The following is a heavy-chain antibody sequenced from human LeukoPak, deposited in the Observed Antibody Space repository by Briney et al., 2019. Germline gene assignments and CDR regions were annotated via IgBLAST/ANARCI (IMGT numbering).Heavy chain of an antibody. CDR3: ARERSTSGTDSDCYFDL. V-gene: IGHV4-4*02. Sequence: SGTLSLTCAVSGGSISSYNWWSWVRQPPGKGLEWIGEIYHGGSTNYNPSLKSRVTISVDKSENQFSLRLSSVTAADTAVYYCARERSTSGTDSDCYFDLWGRGTLVTVSS. CDR1: GGSISSYNW. CDR2: IYHGGST. J-gene: IGHJ2*01. D-gene: IGHD1-1*01.